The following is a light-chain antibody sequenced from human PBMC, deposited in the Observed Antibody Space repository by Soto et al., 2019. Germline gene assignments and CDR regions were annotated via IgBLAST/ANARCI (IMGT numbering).Light chain of an antibody. J-gene: IGKJ5*01. CDR3: QQRSNWPPVIT. CDR2: DAS. CDR1: QTFSSH. V-gene: IGKV3-11*01. Sequence: EIVLTQSPATLSLSPGERATLSCRASQTFSSHLAWYQQKPGQAPRLLIYDASKRATGIPARFSGRGSGTDFTLTNSSLEPDNFAVYYCQQRSNWPPVITFGQGTRLEIK.